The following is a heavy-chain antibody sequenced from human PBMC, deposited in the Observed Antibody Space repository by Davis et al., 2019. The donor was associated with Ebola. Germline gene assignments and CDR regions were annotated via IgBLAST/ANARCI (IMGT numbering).Heavy chain of an antibody. CDR1: GFDFTKYW. V-gene: IGHV5-51*01. J-gene: IGHJ4*02. CDR2: IYPGDSDT. D-gene: IGHD1-20*01. CDR3: ARVGYNWNYFDY. Sequence: KVSCKGSGFDFTKYWIAWVRQMPGKGLEWMGIIYPGDSDTRYSPSFQVSADKSISTAYLQWSSLKASDTAMYYCARVGYNWNYFDYWGQGTLVTVSS.